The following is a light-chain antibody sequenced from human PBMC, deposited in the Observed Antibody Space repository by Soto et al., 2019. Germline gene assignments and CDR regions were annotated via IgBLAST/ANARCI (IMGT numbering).Light chain of an antibody. CDR2: DVS. CDR3: SSYTGSSTYVV. V-gene: IGLV2-14*03. Sequence: QSALTQPASVSGSPGQSITISCTGTSSDVGGYNYVSWYQQHPGKAPKVMIYDVSNRPSGVSNRFSGSKSGNTASLTISGLQAEDEADYYCSSYTGSSTYVVFGGGTKRTVL. J-gene: IGLJ2*01. CDR1: SSDVGGYNY.